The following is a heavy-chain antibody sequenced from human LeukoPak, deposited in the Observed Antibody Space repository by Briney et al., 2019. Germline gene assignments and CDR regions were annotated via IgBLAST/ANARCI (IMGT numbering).Heavy chain of an antibody. Sequence: GGSLRLSCAASGFTFSSYSMNWVRQAPGKGLEWVSSISSSSSYIYYADSVKGRFTISRDNSKNMVYLQMNSLRAEDTAVYYCAKSESGYCSGDSCYSGYYYYYMDVWGKGTTVTVSS. V-gene: IGHV3-21*04. CDR3: AKSESGYCSGDSCYSGYYYYYMDV. CDR2: ISSSSSYI. D-gene: IGHD2-15*01. J-gene: IGHJ6*03. CDR1: GFTFSSYS.